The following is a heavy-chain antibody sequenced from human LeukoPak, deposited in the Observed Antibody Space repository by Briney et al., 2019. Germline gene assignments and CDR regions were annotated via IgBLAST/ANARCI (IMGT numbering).Heavy chain of an antibody. CDR2: ISYDGSKK. V-gene: IGHV3-30*04. J-gene: IGHJ4*02. Sequence: GGSLRLSCAASGFIFSSYFMHWVRQAPGKGLEWVADISYDGSKKYYADSVKGRFTISRDNSKNTLYLQMDSLRGDDTAVYYCARAGGYCSGGSCYSGVDYWGQGTLVTVSS. CDR3: ARAGGYCSGGSCYSGVDY. CDR1: GFIFSSYF. D-gene: IGHD2-15*01.